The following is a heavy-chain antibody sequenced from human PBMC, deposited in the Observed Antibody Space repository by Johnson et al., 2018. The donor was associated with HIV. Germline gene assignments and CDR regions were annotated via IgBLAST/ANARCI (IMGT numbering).Heavy chain of an antibody. J-gene: IGHJ3*02. CDR3: TRVGRGGDVDAFDI. V-gene: IGHV3-30-3*01. D-gene: IGHD2-21*02. CDR2: LSLDGSNT. Sequence: QVQLVESGGAVVQPGTSLRLSCAASGFTFSGSVMHWVRQAPGKGLEWVASLSLDGSNTHYADSVKGRFTISRDNSKNTLYLQMNSLRAEDTAVYYCTRVGRGGDVDAFDIWGQGTMVTVSS. CDR1: GFTFSGSV.